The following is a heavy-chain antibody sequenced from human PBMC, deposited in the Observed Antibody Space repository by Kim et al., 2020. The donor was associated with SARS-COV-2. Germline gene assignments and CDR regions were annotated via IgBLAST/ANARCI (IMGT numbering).Heavy chain of an antibody. CDR1: GFSFDDYS. CDR2: ITWNSGNI. Sequence: GGSLRLSCAASGFSFDDYSMHWVRQGPGKGLEWVSGITWNSGNIGYADSVKGRFTISRDSAKKSLYLVMNVLRPEDTAFYYCAKDVVHRGGIWDAFENWSQGALVTVSS. V-gene: IGHV3-9*01. D-gene: IGHD3-10*01. J-gene: IGHJ4*02. CDR3: AKDVVHRGGIWDAFEN.